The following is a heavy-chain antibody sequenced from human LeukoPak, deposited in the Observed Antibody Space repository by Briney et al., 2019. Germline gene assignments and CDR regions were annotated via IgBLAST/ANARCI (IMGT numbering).Heavy chain of an antibody. V-gene: IGHV1-2*02. CDR3: ARVASLKAVACTLGY. CDR1: GYTFTGYY. J-gene: IGHJ4*02. CDR2: INPNSGGT. D-gene: IGHD6-19*01. Sequence: ASVKVSCKASGYTFTGYYMHWVRQAPGQGLEWMGWINPNSGGTNYAQKFQGRVTMTRDTSISTAYMELSRLRSDDTAVYYCARVASLKAVACTLGYWGQGTLVTVSS.